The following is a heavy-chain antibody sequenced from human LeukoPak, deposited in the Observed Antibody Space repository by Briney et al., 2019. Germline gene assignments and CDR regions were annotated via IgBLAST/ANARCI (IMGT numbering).Heavy chain of an antibody. V-gene: IGHV4-59*01. CDR2: ISYSGNT. Sequence: SETLSLTCTVSGGSINNYYWSWLRQPPGKGLGWIGHISYSGNTNYNSSLRSRVTISVDASNNQFSLRLSSVTAADTAVYYCARDSYTGNYFEDTFDIWGQGTMVTVSS. CDR1: GGSINNYY. J-gene: IGHJ3*02. CDR3: ARDSYTGNYFEDTFDI. D-gene: IGHD1-26*01.